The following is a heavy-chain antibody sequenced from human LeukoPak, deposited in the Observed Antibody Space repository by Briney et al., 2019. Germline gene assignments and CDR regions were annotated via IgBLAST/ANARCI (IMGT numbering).Heavy chain of an antibody. D-gene: IGHD6-25*01. CDR2: ISTSSIYI. V-gene: IGHV3-21*01. CDR3: ARVLTARSGGYDAFDI. Sequence: GGSLRLPCAASGFTFSKYNMNWVRQAPGKGLEWVSSISTSSIYIYYADSVKGRFTVSRENAKNSLDLQMNSLRAGDTAVYYCARVLTARSGGYDAFDIWGQGTMVTVSS. J-gene: IGHJ3*02. CDR1: GFTFSKYN.